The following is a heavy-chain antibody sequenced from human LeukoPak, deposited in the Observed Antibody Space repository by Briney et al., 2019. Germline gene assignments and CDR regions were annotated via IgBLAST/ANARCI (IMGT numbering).Heavy chain of an antibody. V-gene: IGHV7-4-1*02. Sequence: ASVKVSCKASGYTFTSYAMNWVRQAPGQGLEWMGWINTNTGNPTYAQGFTGRFVFSLDTSVSTAYLQISSLKAEDTAVYYCARDHRDRAAAGYDYHYYMDVWGKGTTVTVSS. D-gene: IGHD6-13*01. J-gene: IGHJ6*03. CDR3: ARDHRDRAAAGYDYHYYMDV. CDR2: INTNTGNP. CDR1: GYTFTSYA.